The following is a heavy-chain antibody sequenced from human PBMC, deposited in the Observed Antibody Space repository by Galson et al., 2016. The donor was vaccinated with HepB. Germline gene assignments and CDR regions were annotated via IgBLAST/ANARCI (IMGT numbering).Heavy chain of an antibody. D-gene: IGHD4-23*01. CDR3: ARDRGYGGHSFGY. J-gene: IGHJ4*02. V-gene: IGHV4-31*03. CDR1: GYSISSGGYY. CDR2: IYNRGGT. Sequence: TLSLTCTVSGYSISSGGYYWSWIRQHPEKGLEWIGYIYNRGGTYYNPSLSSRVTILLDTSKNQFSLRLNSVTAADTATYYCARDRGYGGHSFGYWGQGTLVTVSS.